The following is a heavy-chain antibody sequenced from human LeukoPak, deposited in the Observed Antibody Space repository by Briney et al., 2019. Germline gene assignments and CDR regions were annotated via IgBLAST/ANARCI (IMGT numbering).Heavy chain of an antibody. D-gene: IGHD1-26*01. V-gene: IGHV5-51*01. Sequence: GESLKISCNGSGYXFTNYWIGWLRQMPGKGLEWMGIIYPGDSDTRYSPSFQGQATVSADKSISTAYLQWSSLKASDTAMYYCARGSRDAFDIWGQGTMVTVSS. J-gene: IGHJ3*02. CDR3: ARGSRDAFDI. CDR2: IYPGDSDT. CDR1: GYXFTNYW.